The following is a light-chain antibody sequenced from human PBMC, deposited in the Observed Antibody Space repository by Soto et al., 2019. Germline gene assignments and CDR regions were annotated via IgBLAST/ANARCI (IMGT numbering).Light chain of an antibody. CDR3: HQYSDFRPT. Sequence: EIVLTQSPATLSFSPGERATLSCRASQTVGSYLAWLRQTPGQAPILLIFDTSIRATGIPARFSGSGSGTDFTLTISSLEPEDFAVYDCHQYSDFRPTFGQGTKVEIK. CDR1: QTVGSY. J-gene: IGKJ1*01. CDR2: DTS. V-gene: IGKV3-11*01.